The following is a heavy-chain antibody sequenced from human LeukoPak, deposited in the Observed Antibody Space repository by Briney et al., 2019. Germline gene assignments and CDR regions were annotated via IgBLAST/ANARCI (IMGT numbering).Heavy chain of an antibody. J-gene: IGHJ4*02. V-gene: IGHV3-23*01. CDR3: AKGTLFGVVTSFDF. CDR1: GFTSSSYA. D-gene: IGHD3-3*01. CDR2: ISASGSAT. Sequence: GGSLRLSCAASGFTSSSYAMSWVRQAPGKGLEWVSLISASGSATYYADSVRGRFAISRDISKNTLFLQMSSLRTEDTAVYYCAKGTLFGVVTSFDFWGQGTLVTVSS.